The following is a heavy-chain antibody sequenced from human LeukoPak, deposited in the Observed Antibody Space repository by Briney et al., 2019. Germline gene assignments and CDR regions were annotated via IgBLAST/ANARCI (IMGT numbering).Heavy chain of an antibody. Sequence: GGSLRLSCAASGFTFSSYGMHWVRQAPGKGLEWVAVIWYDGSNKYYADSVKGRFTISRDNSKNTLYLQMNSLRAEDTAVYYCAKGYYYDSSGPNDYWGQGTLVTISS. D-gene: IGHD3-22*01. CDR3: AKGYYYDSSGPNDY. CDR2: IWYDGSNK. J-gene: IGHJ4*02. V-gene: IGHV3-33*06. CDR1: GFTFSSYG.